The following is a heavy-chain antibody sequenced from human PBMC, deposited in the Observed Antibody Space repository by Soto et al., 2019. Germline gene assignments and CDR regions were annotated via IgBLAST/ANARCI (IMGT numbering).Heavy chain of an antibody. CDR1: GFTVSSNY. Sequence: GGSLRLSCAASGFTVSSNYMSWVRQAPGKGLEWVSVIYSGGSTYYADSVKGRFTISRDNSKNTLYLQMNSLRAEDTAVYYCARDISSTSCYDYWGQGTLVTVSS. D-gene: IGHD2-2*01. V-gene: IGHV3-66*01. J-gene: IGHJ4*02. CDR2: IYSGGST. CDR3: ARDISSTSCYDY.